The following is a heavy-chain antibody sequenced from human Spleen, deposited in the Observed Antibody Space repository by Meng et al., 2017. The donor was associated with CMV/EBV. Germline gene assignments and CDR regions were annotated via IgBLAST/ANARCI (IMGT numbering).Heavy chain of an antibody. CDR1: GFPFSSYE. CDR3: ARRTFGGVIGDL. CDR2: MSQTGSII. D-gene: IGHD3-16*01. V-gene: IGHV3-48*03. Sequence: GESLKISCVASGFPFSSYEMNWVRQAPGKGLEWISFMSQTGSIIHYADSVKGRFIISRDNAKNSLYLQMASLTAEDTGVYYCARRTFGGVIGDLWGQGTLVTVSS. J-gene: IGHJ5*02.